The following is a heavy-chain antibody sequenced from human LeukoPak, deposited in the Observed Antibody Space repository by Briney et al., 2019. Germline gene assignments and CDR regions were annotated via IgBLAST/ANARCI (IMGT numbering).Heavy chain of an antibody. CDR2: ISSSSGDI. V-gene: IGHV3-21*01. CDR1: GFTFSRYT. J-gene: IGHJ4*02. D-gene: IGHD5-24*01. CDR3: ARDPRDGYNSEFY. Sequence: PGGSLRLSCAASGFTFSRYTMNWVRQAPGKGLEWVSSISSSSGDIYYADSVKGRFTISRDNAKSSLYLQMNSLRADDTAVYYCARDPRDGYNSEFYWGQGTLVTVSS.